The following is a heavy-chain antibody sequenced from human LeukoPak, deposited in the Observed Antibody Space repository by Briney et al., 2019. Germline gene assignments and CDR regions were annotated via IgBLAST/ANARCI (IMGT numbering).Heavy chain of an antibody. Sequence: PGGSLRLSCAGSGVTLSSYAMSWVRQAPGKGLEWVSVISHSGGSTYYANSVKGRSTISRDNSKNTLYLQMNSLRAEDTAVYYCAKIYGDYPHYWGQGTLVIVSS. CDR2: ISHSGGST. V-gene: IGHV3-23*01. J-gene: IGHJ4*02. CDR3: AKIYGDYPHY. D-gene: IGHD4-17*01. CDR1: GVTLSSYA.